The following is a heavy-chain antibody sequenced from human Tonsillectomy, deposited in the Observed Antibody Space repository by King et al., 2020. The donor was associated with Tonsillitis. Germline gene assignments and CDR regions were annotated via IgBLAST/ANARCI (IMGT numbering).Heavy chain of an antibody. CDR3: ARDQPVGSTRFDY. CDR2: IHTSGTT. D-gene: IGHD1-1*01. J-gene: IGHJ4*02. CDR1: CASMSRYY. Sequence: VQLQESGPGLVKPSETLSLTCTGSCASMSRYYWSWIRQPAEKGLEWIGRIHTSGTTHYNPSLQSRVTLAVDTSKKPFSLKLTSMTAADTAVYYCARDQPVGSTRFDYWGQGILVTVSS. V-gene: IGHV4-4*07.